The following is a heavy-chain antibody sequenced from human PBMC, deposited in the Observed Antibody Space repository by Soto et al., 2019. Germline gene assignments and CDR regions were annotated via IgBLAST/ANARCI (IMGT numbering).Heavy chain of an antibody. J-gene: IGHJ4*02. D-gene: IGHD2-15*01. CDR1: GGSISSGDYY. Sequence: QVQLQESGPGLVKPSQTLSLTCTVSGGSISSGDYYWSWIRQPPGKGLEWIGYIYYSGSTYYNPSPTSRVTRSVGTAKNQVSLKLSSVTAADTAVYYCARYCSGGSCYEGRSSLFDYWGQGTLVTVSS. CDR2: IYYSGST. CDR3: ARYCSGGSCYEGRSSLFDY. V-gene: IGHV4-30-4*01.